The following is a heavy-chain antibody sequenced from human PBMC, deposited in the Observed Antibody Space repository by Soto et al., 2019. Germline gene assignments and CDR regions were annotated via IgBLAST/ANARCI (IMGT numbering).Heavy chain of an antibody. CDR1: GXTFSSYG. D-gene: IGHD6-19*01. CDR3: ARVWYSSGWYAGMDV. V-gene: IGHV3-33*01. J-gene: IGHJ6*02. Sequence: LRLSFAASGXTFSSYGMHWVRQAPGKGLEWVAVIWYDGSNKYYADSVKGRFTISRDNSKNTLYLQMNSLRAEDTAVYYCARVWYSSGWYAGMDVWGQGTTVTVSS. CDR2: IWYDGSNK.